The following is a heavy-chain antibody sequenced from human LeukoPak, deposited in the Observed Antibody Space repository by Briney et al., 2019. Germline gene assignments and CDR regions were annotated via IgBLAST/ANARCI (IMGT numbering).Heavy chain of an antibody. D-gene: IGHD1-14*01. Sequence: PSGTLSLTCAVSGGSVSRSNWWNWVRQPPGKGLEWIGYIYYSGSTNYNPSLKSRVTISVDTSKNQFSLKLSSVTAADTAVYYCARDRGILYGMDVWGQGTTVTVSS. V-gene: IGHV4-4*02. CDR2: IYYSGST. J-gene: IGHJ6*02. CDR3: ARDRGILYGMDV. CDR1: GGSVSRSNW.